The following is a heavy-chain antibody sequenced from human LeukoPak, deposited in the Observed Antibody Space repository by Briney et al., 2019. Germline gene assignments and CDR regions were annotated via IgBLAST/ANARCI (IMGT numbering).Heavy chain of an antibody. D-gene: IGHD4-23*01. CDR3: ARDAPRWRNAFDF. CDR1: GYPFTSTG. Sequence: ASVTVSCKASGYPFTSTGICWVRQAPGQGLEWMGWVSAYNGNTNYAQKFRGRVTMTRDTSTNTAYMELRSLRSDDTAVYFCARDAPRWRNAFDFWGQGTMVTVSS. CDR2: VSAYNGNT. V-gene: IGHV1-18*01. J-gene: IGHJ3*01.